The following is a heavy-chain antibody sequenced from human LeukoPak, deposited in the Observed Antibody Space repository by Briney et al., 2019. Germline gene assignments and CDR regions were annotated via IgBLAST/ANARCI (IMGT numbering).Heavy chain of an antibody. Sequence: GGSLRLSCAASGFTFDDYAMHWVRQAPGKGLEWVSLSWDGGRTYYADSAKGRFTISRDNSKNSLYLQMNSLRAEDTALYYCAKDIGSGSYFHFYYWGQGTLVTVSS. J-gene: IGHJ4*02. D-gene: IGHD1-26*01. CDR3: AKDIGSGSYFHFYY. V-gene: IGHV3-43D*03. CDR1: GFTFDDYA. CDR2: SWDGGRT.